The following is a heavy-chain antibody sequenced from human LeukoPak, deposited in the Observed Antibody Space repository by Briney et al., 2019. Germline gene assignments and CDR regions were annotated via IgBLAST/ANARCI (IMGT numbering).Heavy chain of an antibody. D-gene: IGHD3-10*01. J-gene: IGHJ4*02. CDR3: AKFTDVRGRGLFDS. CDR2: ISGSGGST. CDR1: GFIFSSYA. V-gene: IGHV3-23*01. Sequence: GGSLRLSCAASGFIFSSYAMGWVRQAPGKGLEWVSVISGSGGSTYYADSVKGRFTISRDNSNNTLYLQMNSLRAEDTAVYYCAKFTDVRGRGLFDSWGQGTLVTVSS.